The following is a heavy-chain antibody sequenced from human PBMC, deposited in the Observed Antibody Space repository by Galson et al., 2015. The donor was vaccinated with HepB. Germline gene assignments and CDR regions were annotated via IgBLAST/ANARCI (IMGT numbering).Heavy chain of an antibody. CDR1: GFTFSSFS. J-gene: IGHJ4*02. D-gene: IGHD3-22*01. CDR3: AREDMGGYYESSGYYSN. CDR2: ISSSGSYI. V-gene: IGHV3-21*01. Sequence: SLRLSCAASGFTFSSFSMNWVRQAPGKGLEWVSSISSSGSYIYSADSVKGRFTISRDNAKNSLYLQMNSLRAEDTAVYYCAREDMGGYYESSGYYSNWGQGTLVTVSS.